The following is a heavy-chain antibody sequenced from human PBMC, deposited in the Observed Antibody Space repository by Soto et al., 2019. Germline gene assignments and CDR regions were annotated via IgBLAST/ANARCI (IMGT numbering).Heavy chain of an antibody. CDR1: GYTFTSYY. Sequence: QVQLVQSGAEVKKPGASVKVSCKASGYTFTSYYMYWVRQAPGQGLEWMGIINPSGGSTSYAQKFQGRVTMTRDTSTSTVYMELSSLRSEDTAVYYCARRRGGIVGATDFDYWGQGTLVTVSS. CDR2: INPSGGST. V-gene: IGHV1-46*01. CDR3: ARRRGGIVGATDFDY. J-gene: IGHJ4*02. D-gene: IGHD1-26*01.